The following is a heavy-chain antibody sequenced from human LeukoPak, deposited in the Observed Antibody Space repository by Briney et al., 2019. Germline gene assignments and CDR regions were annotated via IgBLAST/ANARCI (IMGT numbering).Heavy chain of an antibody. Sequence: ETLSLTCTVSGGSISSSSYYWGWIRQPPGKGLEWIGSIYYSGSTYYNPSLKSRVTMSVDTSKNQFSLKLSSVTAADTAVYYCARETTVTTVGDMDVWGKGTTVTVSS. D-gene: IGHD4-11*01. V-gene: IGHV4-39*07. CDR3: ARETTVTTVGDMDV. CDR1: GGSISSSSYY. CDR2: IYYSGST. J-gene: IGHJ6*03.